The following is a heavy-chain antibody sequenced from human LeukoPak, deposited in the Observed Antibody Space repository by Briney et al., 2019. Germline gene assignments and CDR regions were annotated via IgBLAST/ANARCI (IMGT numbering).Heavy chain of an antibody. V-gene: IGHV4-59*01. CDR2: ISYIGST. J-gene: IGHJ2*01. CDR3: ARGWSSSWYPPGYFDL. D-gene: IGHD6-13*01. Sequence: SETLSLTCTVSGGSISSSYWSWIRQPPGKGLEWIGYISYIGSTNYNPSLKSRVTISVDTSKNQFSLKLSSVTAADTAVYYCARGWSSSWYPPGYFDLWGRGTLVTVSS. CDR1: GGSISSSY.